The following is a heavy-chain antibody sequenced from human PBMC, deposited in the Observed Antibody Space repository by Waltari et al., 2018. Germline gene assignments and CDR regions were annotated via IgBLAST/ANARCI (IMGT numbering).Heavy chain of an antibody. CDR1: GGTFSSYA. D-gene: IGHD3-9*01. CDR2: IIPIFGTA. CDR3: ARDWGGYDILTGYYDY. V-gene: IGHV1-69*01. Sequence: QVQLVQSGAEVKKPGSSVKVSCKASGGTFSSYAISWVRQAPGKGLEWMGGIIPIFGTANYEQEFQGRDTLTADESTGTGYVGLSSRRSEDTAVYYCARDWGGYDILTGYYDYWGQGTLVTVSS. J-gene: IGHJ4*02.